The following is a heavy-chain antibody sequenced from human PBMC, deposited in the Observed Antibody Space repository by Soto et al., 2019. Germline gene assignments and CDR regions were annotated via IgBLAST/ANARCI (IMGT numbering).Heavy chain of an antibody. Sequence: SETLSLTCTVSGGSSSSYYWSWIRQPPGKGLEWIGYIYYSGSTNYNPSLKSRVTISVDTSKNQFSLKLSSVTAADTAVYYCARSDGRYWGQGTLVTVSS. CDR1: GGSSSSYY. J-gene: IGHJ4*02. CDR2: IYYSGST. CDR3: ARSDGRY. V-gene: IGHV4-59*01.